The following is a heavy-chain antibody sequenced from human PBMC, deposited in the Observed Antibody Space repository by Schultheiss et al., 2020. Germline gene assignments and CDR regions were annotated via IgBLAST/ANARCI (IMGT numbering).Heavy chain of an antibody. J-gene: IGHJ5*02. V-gene: IGHV3-33*01. CDR2: IWYDGSNK. D-gene: IGHD2-15*01. Sequence: GESLKISCAASGFTFSSYGMHWVRQAPGKGLEWVAVIWYDGSNKYYADSVKGRFTISRDNSKNTLYLQMNSLRAEDTAVYYCARGPTLKDCSGGSCYGRFDPWGQGTLVTVSS. CDR3: ARGPTLKDCSGGSCYGRFDP. CDR1: GFTFSSYG.